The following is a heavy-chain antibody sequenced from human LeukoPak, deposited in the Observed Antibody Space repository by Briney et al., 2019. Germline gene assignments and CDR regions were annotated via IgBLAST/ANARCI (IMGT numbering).Heavy chain of an antibody. CDR2: MNPSSGNT. J-gene: IGHJ5*02. V-gene: IGHV1-8*01. Sequence: ASVKVSCKASGYTFTSCDINWVRQATGQGLGWMGWMNPSSGNTGYAQKFQGRVTISRNISISTAYMELSSLTSDDTAVYYCARGRATVTTHWFDPWGQGTLVIVSS. CDR1: GYTFTSCD. CDR3: ARGRATVTTHWFDP. D-gene: IGHD4-11*01.